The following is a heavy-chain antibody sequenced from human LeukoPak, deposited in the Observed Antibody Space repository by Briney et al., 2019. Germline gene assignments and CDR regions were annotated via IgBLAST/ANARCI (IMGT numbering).Heavy chain of an antibody. J-gene: IGHJ4*02. V-gene: IGHV1-69-2*01. D-gene: IGHD3-22*01. CDR3: AVYSYDSSGYFDFDY. CDR2: VDPEDGET. CDR1: GYTFTDYY. Sequence: ASVKVSCKVSGYTFTDYYMHWVQQAPGKGLEWMGLVDPEDGETIYAEKFQGRVTITADTSTDTAYMELSSLRSEDTAVYYCAVYSYDSSGYFDFDYWGQGTLVTVSS.